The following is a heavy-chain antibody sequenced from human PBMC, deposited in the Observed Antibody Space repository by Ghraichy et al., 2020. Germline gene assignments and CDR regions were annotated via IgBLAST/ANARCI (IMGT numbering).Heavy chain of an antibody. CDR1: GYSISSGYY. CDR2: IYHSGST. V-gene: IGHV4-38-2*02. Sequence: SQTLSLTCAVSGYSISSGYYWGWIRQPPGKGLEWIGSIYHSGSTYYNPSLKSRVTISVDTSKNQFSLKLSSVTAADTAVYYCARESSSWDHWFDPWGQGTLVTVSS. J-gene: IGHJ5*02. CDR3: ARESSSWDHWFDP. D-gene: IGHD6-13*01.